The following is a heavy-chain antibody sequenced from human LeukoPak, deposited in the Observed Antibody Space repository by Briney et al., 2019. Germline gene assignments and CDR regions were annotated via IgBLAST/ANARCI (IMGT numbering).Heavy chain of an antibody. J-gene: IGHJ6*03. V-gene: IGHV5-51*01. CDR2: IYPGDSDT. D-gene: IGHD3-22*01. CDR1: GYSFTNYW. Sequence: GESLKISCKGSGYSFTNYWIGWVRQMPGKGLEWMGIIYPGDSDTRYSPSFQGQVTISADKSINAAYLKWSSLKASDTAIYYCARHSYDSSDFHYMDVWGKGTTVTISS. CDR3: ARHSYDSSDFHYMDV.